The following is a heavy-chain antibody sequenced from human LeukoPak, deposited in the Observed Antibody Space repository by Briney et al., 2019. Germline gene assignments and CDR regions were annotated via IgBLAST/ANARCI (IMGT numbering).Heavy chain of an antibody. Sequence: SQTLSLTCTVSGGSISSGGYYWGWIRQPPGKGLEWIGSIYYSGSTYYNPSLKSRVTISVDTSKNQFSLKLSSVTAADTAVYYCASGGCSSSSCYNYYGMDVWGQGTTVTVSS. V-gene: IGHV4-39*01. CDR3: ASGGCSSSSCYNYYGMDV. J-gene: IGHJ6*02. CDR1: GGSISSGGYY. D-gene: IGHD2-2*02. CDR2: IYYSGST.